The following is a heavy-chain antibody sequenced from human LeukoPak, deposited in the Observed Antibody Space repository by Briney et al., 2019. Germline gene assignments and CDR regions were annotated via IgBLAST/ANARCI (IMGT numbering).Heavy chain of an antibody. D-gene: IGHD3-22*01. J-gene: IGHJ4*02. CDR1: GFTFSSNA. CDR3: AKLNYESSGYYYFDY. CDR2: ISGSGGST. Sequence: PGGSLTLSCAASGFTFSSNAMSWVCLPPRKGLEWVSAISGSGGSTYYADSVKGRFTISRDKSKNTLYLQMNSLRAEDTAVYYCAKLNYESSGYYYFDYCGQGTLVTVSS. V-gene: IGHV3-23*01.